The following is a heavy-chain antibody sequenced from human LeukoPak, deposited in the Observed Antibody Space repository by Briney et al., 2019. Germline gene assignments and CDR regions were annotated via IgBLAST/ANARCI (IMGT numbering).Heavy chain of an antibody. CDR2: INSGGDMI. V-gene: IGHV3-11*01. CDR1: GFSFSDNF. CDR3: ARGAYGWTFNP. Sequence: GGSLRLSCTASGFSFSDNFVGWIRQAPGKGLQWVSYINSGGDMIYYSDAVKGRFSISRDNSKRSLYLQMNRLRVDDTAVYYCARGAYGWTFNPWGQGTLVSVSS. J-gene: IGHJ5*02. D-gene: IGHD3-10*01.